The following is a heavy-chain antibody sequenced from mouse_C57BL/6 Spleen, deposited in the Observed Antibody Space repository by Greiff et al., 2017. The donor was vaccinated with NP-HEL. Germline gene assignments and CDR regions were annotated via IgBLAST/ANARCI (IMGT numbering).Heavy chain of an antibody. CDR3: ARTYSNYRYFDV. V-gene: IGHV1-80*01. Sequence: QVQLQQSGAELVKPGASVKISCKASGYAFSSYWMNWVKQRPGKGLEWIGQIYPGDGDTNYNGKFKDKATLTVDKSSSTAYMQLSSLTSEDSAVYYCARTYSNYRYFDVWGTGTTVTVSS. CDR1: GYAFSSYW. CDR2: IYPGDGDT. J-gene: IGHJ1*03. D-gene: IGHD2-5*01.